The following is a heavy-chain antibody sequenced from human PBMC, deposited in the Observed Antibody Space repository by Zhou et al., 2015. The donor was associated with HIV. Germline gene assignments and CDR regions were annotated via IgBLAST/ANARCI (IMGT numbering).Heavy chain of an antibody. J-gene: IGHJ3*02. V-gene: IGHV1-8*02. Sequence: QVQLVQSGAEVKKPGASVKVSCKASGYTFTTYGISWVRQAPGEGLEWMGWMNPNTGNTAYAQKFQDRVTMTRNTSASTAYMELSSLRSEDTAVYYCARRGIQQWFDSFDIWGQGTTVTVSS. CDR2: MNPNTGNT. CDR3: ARRGIQQWFDSFDI. D-gene: IGHD5-18*01. CDR1: GYTFTTYG.